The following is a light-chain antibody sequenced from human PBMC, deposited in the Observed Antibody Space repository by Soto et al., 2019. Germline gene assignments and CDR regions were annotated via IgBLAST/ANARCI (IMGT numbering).Light chain of an antibody. CDR2: DVS. Sequence: QSALTQPASVSESPGQSITISCTGTSSDVGGYNYVSWYQQHPGKAPKLMIYDVSNRPSGVSNRFSGSKSGNTASLTISGLQAEDEADYYCSSYTSSSTLWVFGGGTKLTVL. J-gene: IGLJ3*02. CDR1: SSDVGGYNY. CDR3: SSYTSSSTLWV. V-gene: IGLV2-14*01.